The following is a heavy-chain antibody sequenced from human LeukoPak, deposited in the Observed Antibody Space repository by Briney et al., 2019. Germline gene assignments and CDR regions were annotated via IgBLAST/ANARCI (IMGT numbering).Heavy chain of an antibody. CDR3: ARDRGGSYDPYFDY. CDR2: INSDGSST. V-gene: IGHV3-74*01. CDR1: GFTFRSYW. Sequence: PGGSLRLSCAASGFTFRSYWMHWVRQAPGKGLVWVSRINSDGSSTRYADSVKGRFTISRDNAKNTLYLQMNSLRAEDMAVYYCARDRGGSYDPYFDYWGQGTLVTVSS. D-gene: IGHD1-26*01. J-gene: IGHJ4*02.